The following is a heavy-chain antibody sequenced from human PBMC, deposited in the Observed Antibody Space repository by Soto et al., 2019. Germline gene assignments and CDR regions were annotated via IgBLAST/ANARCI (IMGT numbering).Heavy chain of an antibody. V-gene: IGHV3-30-3*01. CDR2: ISYDGSNK. CDR1: GFTFSSYA. D-gene: IGHD3-22*01. J-gene: IGHJ4*02. Sequence: LRLSCAASGFTFSSYAMHWVRQAPGKGLEWVAVISYDGSNKYYADSVKGRFTISRDNSKNTLYLQMNSLRAEDTAVYYCARDQSPYYYDSSGYYGYWGQGTLVTVSS. CDR3: ARDQSPYYYDSSGYYGY.